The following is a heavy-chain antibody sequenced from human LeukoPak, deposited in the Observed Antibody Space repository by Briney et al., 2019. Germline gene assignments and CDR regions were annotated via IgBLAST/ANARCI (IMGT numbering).Heavy chain of an antibody. J-gene: IGHJ4*02. CDR2: INPSRDTT. V-gene: IGHV1-46*01. CDR3: ARDGLRIAAAFDY. Sequence: ASVKVSCKASGYTFTNYYIHWVRQAPGQGLEWMGIINPSRDTTSYAQKFQGRVTMTRDTSKSTAYMELSGLRSDDTAVYYCARDGLRIAAAFDYWGQGTLVTVSS. D-gene: IGHD6-13*01. CDR1: GYTFTNYY.